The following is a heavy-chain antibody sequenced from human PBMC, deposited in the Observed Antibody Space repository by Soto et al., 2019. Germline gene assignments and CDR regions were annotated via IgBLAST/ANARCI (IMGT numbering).Heavy chain of an antibody. J-gene: IGHJ4*02. CDR1: GESISSGGYY. D-gene: IGHD6-6*01. V-gene: IGHV4-31*03. CDR2: IYDSESP. Sequence: QVQLQESGPGLVKASQTLSLICSVSGESISSGGYYWSWIRHHPGKGLEWIGYIYDSESPYYNPCLKSRVTISMDTSKNHFAMKLSSVTAADTAVYSCARVSSSSSAADYWGQGTLVTVSS. CDR3: ARVSSSSSAADY.